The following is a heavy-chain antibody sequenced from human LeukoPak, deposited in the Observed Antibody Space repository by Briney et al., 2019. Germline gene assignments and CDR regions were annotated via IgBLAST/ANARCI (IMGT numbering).Heavy chain of an antibody. CDR2: INWNGGST. Sequence: PGGSLRLSCAASGFTFDDYGMSWVRQAPGKGLEWVSGINWNGGSTGYADSVKGRFTISRDNAKSSLYLQMNSLRAEDTALYYCAKLWTGTTSYWGQGTLVTVSS. CDR3: AKLWTGTTSY. D-gene: IGHD1-1*01. J-gene: IGHJ4*02. V-gene: IGHV3-20*04. CDR1: GFTFDDYG.